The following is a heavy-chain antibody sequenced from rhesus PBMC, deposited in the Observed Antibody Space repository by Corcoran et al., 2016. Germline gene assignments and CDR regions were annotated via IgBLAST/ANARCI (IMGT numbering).Heavy chain of an antibody. CDR3: ARKGFCTSTTCYRYGLDS. CDR1: GGSISSGYA. V-gene: IGHV4S7*01. J-gene: IGHJ6*01. D-gene: IGHD2-2*01. Sequence: SLTCAVSGGSISSGYAWSWIRQSPGKGLEWIGYIHGSSGSTNYNPSLKSRVTISKDTSKNQFSLKLSSMTTADTAVYYCARKGFCTSTTCYRYGLDSWGQGVVVTVSS. CDR2: IHGSSGST.